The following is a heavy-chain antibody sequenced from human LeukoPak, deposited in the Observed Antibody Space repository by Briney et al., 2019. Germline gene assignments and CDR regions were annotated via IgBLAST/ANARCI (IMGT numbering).Heavy chain of an antibody. CDR3: ATGGREEQLYVGFDY. CDR1: GYTLTELS. V-gene: IGHV1-24*01. J-gene: IGHJ4*02. CDR2: FDPEDGET. Sequence: ASVKVSCKVSGYTLTELSMHWVRQAPGKGLEWMGGFDPEDGETIYAQKFQGRVTMTEDTSTDTAYMELSSLRSEDTAVYYCATGGREEQLYVGFDYWGQGTLVTVSS. D-gene: IGHD1-26*01.